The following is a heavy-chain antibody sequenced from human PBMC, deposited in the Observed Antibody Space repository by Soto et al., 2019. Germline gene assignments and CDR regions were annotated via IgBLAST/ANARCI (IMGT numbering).Heavy chain of an antibody. CDR1: GFRFDDYA. Sequence: EVQLVESGGGFLQPGRSLRLSCAASGFRFDDYAMHWVRQAPGKGLEWVSGLSWNGNAIGYAESVKGRFTISRDNAKNSLYLQMNSLRGEDTALYYCVKDIDAHGTTVTYFDTWGQGALVTVSS. CDR3: VKDIDAHGTTVTYFDT. V-gene: IGHV3-9*01. CDR2: LSWNGNAI. D-gene: IGHD4-17*01. J-gene: IGHJ4*02.